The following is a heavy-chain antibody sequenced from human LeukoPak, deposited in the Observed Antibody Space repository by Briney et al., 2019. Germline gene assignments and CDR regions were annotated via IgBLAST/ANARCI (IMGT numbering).Heavy chain of an antibody. D-gene: IGHD3-9*01. CDR3: TTGDILTGYNY. J-gene: IGHJ4*02. Sequence: GGSLRLSCAASGFILSNAWMNWVRQAPGKGLEWVGLIKSKTNGETRDYAAPVKGRFTISRDDSDNTLYLQMNSLKNEDTAVYYCTTGDILTGYNYWGQGTLVTVSS. V-gene: IGHV3-15*01. CDR2: IKSKTNGETR. CDR1: GFILSNAW.